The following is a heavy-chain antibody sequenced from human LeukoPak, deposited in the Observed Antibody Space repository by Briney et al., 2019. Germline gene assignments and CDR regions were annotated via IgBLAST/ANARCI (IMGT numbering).Heavy chain of an antibody. CDR1: ARSLSSYY. CDR2: MSYRGST. J-gene: IGHJ3*02. Sequence: PSGTLSLICTVSARSLSSYYWSWVRHPPGKGLEWIGSMSYRGSTNYKPSLKSRVTISVDTSKNQFSLKLSSVTAADTAVYYCARHAYYYDRSGSYEAFDIWGQGTMVTVSS. CDR3: ARHAYYYDRSGSYEAFDI. V-gene: IGHV4-59*08. D-gene: IGHD3-22*01.